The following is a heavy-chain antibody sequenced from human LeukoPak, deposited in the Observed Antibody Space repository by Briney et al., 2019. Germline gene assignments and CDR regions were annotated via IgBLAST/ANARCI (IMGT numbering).Heavy chain of an antibody. J-gene: IGHJ4*02. D-gene: IGHD5-18*01. CDR1: RFTFSTYG. V-gene: IGHV3-30*02. CDR3: AKDFDGYSYGILDN. Sequence: GGSLRLSCAASRFTFSTYGMHWVRQAPGKGLEWVALIQSDGSNKYYSDSVKGRFTISRDNSKNTLYLQMNSLRAEDTAVYYCAKDFDGYSYGILDNWGQGTLVTVSS. CDR2: IQSDGSNK.